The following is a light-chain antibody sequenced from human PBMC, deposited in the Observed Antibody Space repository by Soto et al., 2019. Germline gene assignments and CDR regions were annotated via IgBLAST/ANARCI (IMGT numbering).Light chain of an antibody. CDR2: GNS. Sequence: QSVLTQPPSVSGAPGQRVTISCTGSSSNIGAGYDVHWYQQLPGTAPKLLIYGNSNRPSGVPDRFSGSKSGTSASLAITGLQAEDHADYYCQSSDSSLSGHVVFGGGTKVTVL. V-gene: IGLV1-40*01. J-gene: IGLJ2*01. CDR1: SSNIGAGYD. CDR3: QSSDSSLSGHVV.